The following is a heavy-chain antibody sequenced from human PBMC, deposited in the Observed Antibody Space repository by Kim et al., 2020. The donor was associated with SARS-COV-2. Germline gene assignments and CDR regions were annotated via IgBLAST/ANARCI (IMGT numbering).Heavy chain of an antibody. CDR3: AREYEFGSGSGNFDY. D-gene: IGHD3-10*01. CDR1: GYSLTNGYY. J-gene: IGHJ4*01. CDR2: VYYTGNT. V-gene: IGHV4-38-2*02. Sequence: SETLSLTCTVSGYSLTNGYYWAWLRQPPGQGLEWIGTVYYTGNTYYNPSLKSRVTMSVDTSKNQFSLKLSSVTAADPAVYYCAREYEFGSGSGNFDYWG.